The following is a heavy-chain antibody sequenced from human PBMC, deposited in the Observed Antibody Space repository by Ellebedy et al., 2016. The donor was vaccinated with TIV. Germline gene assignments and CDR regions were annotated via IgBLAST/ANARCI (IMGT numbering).Heavy chain of an antibody. CDR1: GFTFSDYY. CDR3: ARLRGGSCYSDPACDLKYGMDV. CDR2: ISSGSSDT. J-gene: IGHJ6*02. V-gene: IGHV3-11*06. D-gene: IGHD2-15*01. Sequence: GGSLRLXXAASGFTFSDYYMSWIRQAPGKGLEWVSYISSGSSDTNYADSVKGRFTISRDNAKNSLYLQMNSLRAEDTAVYYCARLRGGSCYSDPACDLKYGMDVWGQGTTVTVSS.